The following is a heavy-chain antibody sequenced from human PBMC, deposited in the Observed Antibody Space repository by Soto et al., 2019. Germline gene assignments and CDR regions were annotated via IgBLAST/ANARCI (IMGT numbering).Heavy chain of an antibody. J-gene: IGHJ4*02. CDR1: GYTFTSYA. CDR3: ARSPNYYDSSGYHGPNDY. CDR2: INAGNGNT. D-gene: IGHD3-22*01. Sequence: GASVKVSCKASGYTFTSYAMHWVRQAPGQRLEWMGWINAGNGNTKYSQKFQGRVTITRDTSASTAYMELSSLRSEDTAVYYCARSPNYYDSSGYHGPNDYWGQGTLVTVSS. V-gene: IGHV1-3*01.